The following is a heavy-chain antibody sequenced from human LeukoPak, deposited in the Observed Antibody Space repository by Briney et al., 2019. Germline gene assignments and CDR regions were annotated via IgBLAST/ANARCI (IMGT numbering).Heavy chain of an antibody. CDR3: ARQRKTFRKSNYYYYGMDV. D-gene: IGHD1-14*01. V-gene: IGHV5-51*01. Sequence: GESLKISCKGSGYSFTSYWIGWVRQMPGKGLEWMGIIYPGDSDTRYSPSFQGQVTISADKSISTAYLQWSSLKASDTAMYYCARQRKTFRKSNYYYYGMDVWGQGTTVTVSS. J-gene: IGHJ6*02. CDR2: IYPGDSDT. CDR1: GYSFTSYW.